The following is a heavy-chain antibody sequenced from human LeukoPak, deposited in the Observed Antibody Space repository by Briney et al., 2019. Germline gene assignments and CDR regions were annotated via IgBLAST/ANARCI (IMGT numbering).Heavy chain of an antibody. V-gene: IGHV3-7*01. CDR2: IKQDGSEK. D-gene: IGHD2-8*01. CDR1: GFTFSRYW. Sequence: GGSLRLSCAASGFTFSRYWMSWVRQAPGKGLEWVANIKQDGSEKYYVASVKGRFTIARDSAKNSLYLQMNSLRAEDTAVYYCARVNPLMAPGAFDIWGQGTMVTVSS. CDR3: ARVNPLMAPGAFDI. J-gene: IGHJ3*02.